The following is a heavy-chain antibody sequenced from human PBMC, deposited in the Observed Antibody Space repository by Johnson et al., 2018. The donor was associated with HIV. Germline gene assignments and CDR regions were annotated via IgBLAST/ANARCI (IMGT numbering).Heavy chain of an antibody. CDR3: ARDSRAFDI. V-gene: IGHV3-11*01. Sequence: QVQLVESGGGLVQPGGSLRLSCAASGFTFDDYGMSWIRQAPGKGLEWVSYISGSDGAIWYADFVKGRFTISRDNAKNSLYLQMNSLRAEDTAVYYCARDSRAFDIWGQGTMVTVSS. CDR2: ISGSDGAI. J-gene: IGHJ3*02. CDR1: GFTFDDYG.